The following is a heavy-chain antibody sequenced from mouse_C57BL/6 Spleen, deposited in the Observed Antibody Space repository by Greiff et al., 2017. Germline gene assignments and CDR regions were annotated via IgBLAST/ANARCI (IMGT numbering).Heavy chain of an antibody. Sequence: DVQLVESGGGLVKPGGSLKLSCAASGFTFSDYGMHWVRQAPEKGLEWVAYISSGSSTINYADTVKGRCTISRDKSENTLFLQMTSLRSEDTAMYCCANYYGSNWGYYAMEYWGQGTSVTVSS. CDR2: ISSGSSTI. J-gene: IGHJ4*01. D-gene: IGHD1-1*01. CDR3: ANYYGSNWGYYAMEY. CDR1: GFTFSDYG. V-gene: IGHV5-17*01.